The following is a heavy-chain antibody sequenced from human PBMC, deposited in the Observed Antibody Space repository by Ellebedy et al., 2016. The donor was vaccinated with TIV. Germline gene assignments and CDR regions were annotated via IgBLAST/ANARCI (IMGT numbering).Heavy chain of an antibody. V-gene: IGHV3-7*03. D-gene: IGHD1-26*01. J-gene: IGHJ4*02. CDR1: RFTLSRYG. CDR2: IKEDGSEK. Sequence: PGGSLRLSCAASRFTLSRYGMSGVRQAPGKGLECVAHIKEDGSEKYYVDTVKGRFTISRDNAKNSLYLQMNNLRAEDTALYYCVKGDWEDYWGQGTLVTVSS. CDR3: VKGDWEDY.